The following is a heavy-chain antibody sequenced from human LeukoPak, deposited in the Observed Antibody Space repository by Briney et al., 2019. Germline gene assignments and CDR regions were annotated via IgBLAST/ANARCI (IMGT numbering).Heavy chain of an antibody. J-gene: IGHJ4*02. D-gene: IGHD5-24*01. CDR2: IHDSGST. V-gene: IGHV4-30-4*07. CDR1: GDSISSGGYS. CDR3: ARGKRWLQLKAFDY. Sequence: SETLSLTCAVSGDSISSGGYSWSWIRQTPGKGLEWIAYIHDSGSTYNNPSLKSRLSISIDTSKNQFSLKLNSVTAADTAVYYCARGKRWLQLKAFDYWGQGTLVTVSS.